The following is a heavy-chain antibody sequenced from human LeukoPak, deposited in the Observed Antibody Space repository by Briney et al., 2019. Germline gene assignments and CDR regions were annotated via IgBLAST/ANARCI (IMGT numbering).Heavy chain of an antibody. CDR2: IIPIFGTA. V-gene: IGHV1-69*05. CDR1: GGTFSSYA. D-gene: IGHD3-22*01. Sequence: SVKVSCKASGGTFSSYAISWVRQAPGQGLEWMGRIIPIFGTANYAQKFQGRVTITTDESTSTAYMELSSLRSEDTAVYYCARRKKAKYDSSGYYYHDAFDIWGQGTMVTVSS. CDR3: ARRKKAKYDSSGYYYHDAFDI. J-gene: IGHJ3*02.